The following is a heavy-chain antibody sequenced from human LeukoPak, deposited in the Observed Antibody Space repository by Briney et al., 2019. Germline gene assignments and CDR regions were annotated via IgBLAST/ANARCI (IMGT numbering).Heavy chain of an antibody. CDR2: IYYSGST. CDR1: GGSISSGDYY. CDR3: ARELASITIFGVVIYYFDY. Sequence: SETLSLTCTVSGGSISSGDYYWSWIRQPPGKGLEWIGYIYYSGSTYYNPSLKSRVTVSVDTSKNQFSLKLSSVTAADTAVYYCARELASITIFGVVIYYFDYWGQGTLVTVSS. V-gene: IGHV4-30-4*01. J-gene: IGHJ4*02. D-gene: IGHD3-3*01.